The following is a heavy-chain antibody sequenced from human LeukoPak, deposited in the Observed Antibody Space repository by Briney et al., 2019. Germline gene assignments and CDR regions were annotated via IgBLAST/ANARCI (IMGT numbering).Heavy chain of an antibody. J-gene: IGHJ3*02. D-gene: IGHD3-22*01. Sequence: SETLSLTCTVSGGSISSYYWSWIRQPAGKGLEGIGRIYTSGSTNYNPSLKSRVTMSVDTSKNQFSLKLSSVTAADTAVYYCARDSWGYYDSSGYSHDAFDIWGQGTMVTVSS. V-gene: IGHV4-4*07. CDR2: IYTSGST. CDR1: GGSISSYY. CDR3: ARDSWGYYDSSGYSHDAFDI.